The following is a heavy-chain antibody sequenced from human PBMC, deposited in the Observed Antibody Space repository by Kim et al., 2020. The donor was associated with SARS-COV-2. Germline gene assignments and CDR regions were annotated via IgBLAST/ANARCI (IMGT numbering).Heavy chain of an antibody. J-gene: IGHJ4*02. Sequence: GGSLRLSCAASGFTFRSYAMSWVRQAPGKGLEWVSALSGSGGRTHYADSVKGRFTISRDNSKNTVYLQMHSLRAEDTAVYYCAKDVPQEDWGQGTLVTVS. CDR3: AKDVPQED. CDR2: LSGSGGRT. CDR1: GFTFRSYA. V-gene: IGHV3-23*01.